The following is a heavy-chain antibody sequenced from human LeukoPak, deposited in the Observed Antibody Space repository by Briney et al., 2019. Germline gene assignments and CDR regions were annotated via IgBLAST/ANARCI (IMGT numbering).Heavy chain of an antibody. CDR2: INHSGST. J-gene: IGHJ4*02. D-gene: IGHD3-10*01. V-gene: IGHV4-34*01. Sequence: SETLSLTCAVYGGSFSGYYWSWIRQPPGKGLEWIGEINHSGSTNYNPSLKSRVTISVDTSKNQFSLKLTSVTAADTAVYYCARVGSYTVPDWGQGTLVTVSS. CDR1: GGSFSGYY. CDR3: ARVGSYTVPD.